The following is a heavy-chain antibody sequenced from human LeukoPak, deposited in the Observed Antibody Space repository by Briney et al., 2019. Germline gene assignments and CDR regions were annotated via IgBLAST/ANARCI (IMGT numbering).Heavy chain of an antibody. CDR1: GFSLSTSGVG. J-gene: IGHJ5*02. V-gene: IGHV2-5*02. CDR3: AQAYSSSWYLNWFDP. CDR2: IYWDDDK. D-gene: IGHD6-13*01. Sequence: SGPTLVKPTLTLTLTCTFSGFSLSTSGVGVGWIRQPPGKALEWLALIYWDDDKRYSPSLKSRLTITKDTSKNQVVLTMTNMDPVDTATYYCAQAYSSSWYLNWFDPWGQGTLVTVSS.